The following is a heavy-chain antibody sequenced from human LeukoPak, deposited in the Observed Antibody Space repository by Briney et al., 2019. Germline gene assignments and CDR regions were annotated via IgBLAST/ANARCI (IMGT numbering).Heavy chain of an antibody. CDR2: IYGGGST. D-gene: IGHD3-10*01. V-gene: IGHV3-53*01. CDR1: GVTVSSSF. CDR3: SGIQFWSWRAFDI. J-gene: IGHJ3*02. Sequence: GGSLRLSCEASGVTVSSSFMSWVRQAPGKGLEWVSIIYGGGSTYYPDSVKGRFTISRDNSKNTLYLQLDSLRADDTAVYYWSGIQFWSWRAFDIWGQGTTVTVSS.